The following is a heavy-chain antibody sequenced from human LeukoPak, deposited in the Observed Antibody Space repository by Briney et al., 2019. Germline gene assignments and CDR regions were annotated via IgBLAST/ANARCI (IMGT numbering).Heavy chain of an antibody. J-gene: IGHJ4*02. V-gene: IGHV4-39*01. Sequence: SETLSLTCTVSGDSISSSSYYWGWLRQPPGKGLEWIGSIYYSGSTYYNPSLKSRVTISVDMSKNQFSLKLSSVTAADTAVYYCARQKSLLWFGESGTNFDYWGQGTLVTVSS. CDR3: ARQKSLLWFGESGTNFDY. D-gene: IGHD3-10*01. CDR2: IYYSGST. CDR1: GDSISSSSYY.